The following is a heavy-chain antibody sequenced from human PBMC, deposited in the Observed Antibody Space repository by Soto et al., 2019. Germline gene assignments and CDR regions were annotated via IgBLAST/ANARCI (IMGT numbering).Heavy chain of an antibody. Sequence: GGSLRLSCAASGFTFGTYAMNWVRQAPGKGLEWVSGISGSGGTTYYTDSVKGRFTISRDNSKNTLYLQMNSLRADDTAVYYCAKDRSVDTRDWFDPWGQGTLVTVSS. CDR3: AKDRSVDTRDWFDP. CDR2: ISGSGGTT. V-gene: IGHV3-23*01. D-gene: IGHD5-18*01. CDR1: GFTFGTYA. J-gene: IGHJ5*02.